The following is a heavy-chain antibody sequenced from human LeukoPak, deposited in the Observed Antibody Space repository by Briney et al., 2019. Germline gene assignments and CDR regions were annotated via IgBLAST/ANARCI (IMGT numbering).Heavy chain of an antibody. CDR3: ARQGCSGGSGLDAFDI. D-gene: IGHD2-15*01. CDR2: MYYSGSP. Sequence: SETLSLTCTVSGGSIRSYYWSWIRQPPGKGLEWIGYMYYSGSPNYNPSLKSRVTISVDTSKNQFSLKLASVTAADTAVYYCARQGCSGGSGLDAFDIWGQGTMVTVSS. V-gene: IGHV4-59*08. J-gene: IGHJ3*02. CDR1: GGSIRSYY.